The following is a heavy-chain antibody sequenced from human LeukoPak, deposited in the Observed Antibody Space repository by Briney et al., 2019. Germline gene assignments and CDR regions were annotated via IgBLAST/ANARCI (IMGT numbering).Heavy chain of an antibody. CDR1: GGSISSGDYY. CDR3: ARDYPEAEEYSNGYKGLDV. CDR2: IYYSGST. D-gene: IGHD3-22*01. J-gene: IGHJ6*02. V-gene: IGHV4-30-4*01. Sequence: SETLSLTCTVSGGSISSGDYYWSWIRQPPGKGLEWIGYIYYSGSTYYNPSLKSRVTISVDTSKNQFSLKLSSVTAADTAVYYCARDYPEAEEYSNGYKGLDVWGQGTTVTVSS.